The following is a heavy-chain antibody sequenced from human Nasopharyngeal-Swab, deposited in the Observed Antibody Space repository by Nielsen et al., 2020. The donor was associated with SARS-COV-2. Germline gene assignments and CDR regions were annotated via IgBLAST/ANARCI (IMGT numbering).Heavy chain of an antibody. CDR3: AREGPSRFHYMDV. Sequence: SQTLSLTCGVYGGSFSAYFWSWIRPSPQKGLEWIGEINNSGDTNYNPSLKSRITMSVDTSKNQFSLKLNSLTAADTAVYYCAREGPSRFHYMDVWGKGTTVTVSS. CDR1: GGSFSAYF. V-gene: IGHV4-34*01. D-gene: IGHD2-2*01. CDR2: INNSGDT. J-gene: IGHJ6*03.